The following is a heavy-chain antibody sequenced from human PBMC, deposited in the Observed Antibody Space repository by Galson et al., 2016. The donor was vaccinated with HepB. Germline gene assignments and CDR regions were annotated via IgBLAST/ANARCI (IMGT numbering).Heavy chain of an antibody. V-gene: IGHV5-51*01. Sequence: QSGAEVKKPGESLKISCKGSGYSFISYWIGWVRQMPGKGLEWMGIIYPGDSQTINSPSFQGQVTISADKSISTAYLQWSSLKASDTGMYYCARSTLRCCSGGTCYPIDAFDLWGQGTMVTVSS. J-gene: IGHJ3*01. CDR2: IYPGDSQT. D-gene: IGHD2-15*01. CDR3: ARSTLRCCSGGTCYPIDAFDL. CDR1: GYSFISYW.